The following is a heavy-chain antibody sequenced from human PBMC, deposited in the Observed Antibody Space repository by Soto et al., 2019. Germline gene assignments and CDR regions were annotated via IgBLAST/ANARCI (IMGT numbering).Heavy chain of an antibody. CDR2: IYWDDDK. CDR1: GFSLSTSGVG. CDR3: AHGAVVSPAIN. J-gene: IGHJ4*02. V-gene: IGHV2-5*02. Sequence: QITLKESGPPLVKPTQTLTLTCTFSGFSLSTSGVGVGWIRQPPGKALERLALIYWDDDKRYSPVLKSRSTFTKDTSKNQVVLTMTNMDPVDTATYYCAHGAVVSPAINWGQGTLVTVSS. D-gene: IGHD2-15*01.